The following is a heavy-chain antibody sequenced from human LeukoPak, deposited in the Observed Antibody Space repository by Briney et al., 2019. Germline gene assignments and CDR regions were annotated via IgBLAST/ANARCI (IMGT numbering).Heavy chain of an antibody. CDR1: GYTFTSYG. CDR2: ISAYNGNT. V-gene: IGHV1-18*01. J-gene: IGHJ6*02. CDR3: ARTYYYDSSGYYQGGYYYYGMDV. Sequence: GASVKVSCKASGYTFTSYGISWVRQAHGQGLEWMGWISAYNGNTNYAQKLQGRVTMTTDTSTSTAYMELRSLRSDDTAVYYCARTYYYDSSGYYQGGYYYYGMDVWGQGTTVTVSS. D-gene: IGHD3-22*01.